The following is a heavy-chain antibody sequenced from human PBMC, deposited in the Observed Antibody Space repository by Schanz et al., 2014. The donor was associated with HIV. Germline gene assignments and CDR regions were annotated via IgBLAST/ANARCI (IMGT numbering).Heavy chain of an antibody. CDR2: INHNGDP. CDR1: GSFGGTW. J-gene: IGHJ2*01. Sequence: QVQLQQWGAGLLKPSETLSLTCAVYGSFGGTWWNWLRQPPGKGLEWIGDINHNGDPRYNASLKSRVTISLDSPKRQFSLNLTSVTAADTAVYFCARVRSGSTAGYFDLWGRGTRVTVSS. D-gene: IGHD1-26*01. V-gene: IGHV4-34*02. CDR3: ARVRSGSTAGYFDL.